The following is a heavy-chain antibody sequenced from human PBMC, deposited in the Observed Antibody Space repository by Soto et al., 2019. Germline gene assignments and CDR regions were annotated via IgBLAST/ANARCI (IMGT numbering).Heavy chain of an antibody. CDR3: TIGWEAVLYHSYVLDV. D-gene: IGHD2-2*02. Sequence: QVQLLQSGSEVRKPGSSVKVSCKASGGTHNNYAFTWVRQARGQGLEWVGGIIPIFATVVYAQRFEARVTISAEKTTSTAYMELTNLSCDDTAVYDCTIGWEAVLYHSYVLDVWGQVTAIIVTS. V-gene: IGHV1-69*06. CDR1: GGTHNNYA. CDR2: IIPIFATV. J-gene: IGHJ6*02.